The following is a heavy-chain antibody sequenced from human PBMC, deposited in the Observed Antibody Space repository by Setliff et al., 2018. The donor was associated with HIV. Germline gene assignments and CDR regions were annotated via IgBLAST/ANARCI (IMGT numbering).Heavy chain of an antibody. V-gene: IGHV1-69-2*01. CDR2: IDPEDGET. CDR3: ATFLFRNSTDPYYRPPGDFPLYYFDY. Sequence: VKVSCKASGYTLSEYYMHWVQQAPGKGLEWMGRIDPEDGETLYAEKFRGRVTMTADMSTNTAYLELGSQRSEDTAVYYCATFLFRNSTDPYYRPPGDFPLYYFDYWAQGTLVTVSS. D-gene: IGHD3-10*01. CDR1: GYTLSEYY. J-gene: IGHJ4*02.